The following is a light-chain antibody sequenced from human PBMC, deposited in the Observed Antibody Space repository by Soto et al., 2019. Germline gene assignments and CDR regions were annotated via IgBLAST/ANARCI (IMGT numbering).Light chain of an antibody. CDR2: AND. V-gene: IGLV1-40*01. CDR1: KSNIGANYN. J-gene: IGLJ2*01. Sequence: QSVLTQPPSVSGAPGQRVTIPCNGSKSNIGANYNVNWYQQSPGTAPKLLIYANDNRPSGVPQRFSGSKSGTSASLAITGLQTEDEADYYCQSYDTSLPGLLFGVGTKLTVL. CDR3: QSYDTSLPGLL.